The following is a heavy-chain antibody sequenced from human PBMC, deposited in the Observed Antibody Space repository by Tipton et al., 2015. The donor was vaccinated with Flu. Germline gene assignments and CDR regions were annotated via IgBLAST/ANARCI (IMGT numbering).Heavy chain of an antibody. D-gene: IGHD2-15*01. CDR2: ISDSGGST. CDR3: TKPRWGVVAATHCYC. V-gene: IGHV3-23*01. CDR1: GFTFSSYA. Sequence: SLRLSCTASGFTFSSYAMSWVRQAPGKGLEWVATISDSGGSTYYADSVKGRFTISRDNSKNTLSLQMNSLRAEDTAEYYCTKPRWGVVAATHCYCWGQGTLDTVSS. J-gene: IGHJ4*02.